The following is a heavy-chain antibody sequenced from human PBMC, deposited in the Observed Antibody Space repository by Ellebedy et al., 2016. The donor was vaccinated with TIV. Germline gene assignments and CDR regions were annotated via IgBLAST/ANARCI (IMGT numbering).Heavy chain of an antibody. CDR1: GGSISSGGYS. J-gene: IGHJ4*02. V-gene: IGHV4-31*03. D-gene: IGHD4-11*01. CDR3: ARAYSNYFTH. Sequence: MPSETLSLTCTVSGGSISSGGYSWSWIRPLPGKGLEWIGYIHYSGSTYSNPDLKSRLTMSEEQSKNQFSLKLSSVTAADTAVYHCARAYSNYFTHWGPGTLVTVSS. CDR2: IHYSGST.